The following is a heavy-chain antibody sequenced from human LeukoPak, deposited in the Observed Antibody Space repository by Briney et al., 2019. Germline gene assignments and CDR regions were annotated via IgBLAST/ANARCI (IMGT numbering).Heavy chain of an antibody. J-gene: IGHJ5*02. CDR1: GFTFNTYI. V-gene: IGHV3-21*01. D-gene: IGHD3-3*01. CDR2: ISSSSSYI. Sequence: GGSLRLSCAASGFTFNTYIMNWVRQAPGKGLEWVSSISSSSSYIHYADSVKGRFIISRDNARNSLYLQMNSLRAEDTAVYYCARDLSDFGVKNENWFDPWGQGTLVTVSS. CDR3: ARDLSDFGVKNENWFDP.